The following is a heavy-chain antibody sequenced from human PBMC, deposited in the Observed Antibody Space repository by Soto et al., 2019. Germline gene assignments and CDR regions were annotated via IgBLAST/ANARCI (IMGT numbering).Heavy chain of an antibody. V-gene: IGHV3-9*01. CDR1: GFTFDDYA. D-gene: IGHD1-7*01. J-gene: IGHJ4*02. Sequence: SLRLSCAASGFTFDDYAMHWVRQAPGKGLEWVSGISWNSGSIGYADSVKGRFTISRDNAKNSLYLQMNSLRAEDTALYYCAKDCGDNWNYEFGCFDYWGQGTLVTVS. CDR2: ISWNSGSI. CDR3: AKDCGDNWNYEFGCFDY.